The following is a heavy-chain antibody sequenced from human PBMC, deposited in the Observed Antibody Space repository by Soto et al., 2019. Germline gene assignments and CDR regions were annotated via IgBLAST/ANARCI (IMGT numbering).Heavy chain of an antibody. CDR1: GDTFSRYA. CDR3: AALGGYSHYYYYGMDV. D-gene: IGHD2-15*01. V-gene: IGHV1-69*13. J-gene: IGHJ6*02. Sequence: SLNVSCTASGDTFSRYAISWGRQAPGQGLEWMGGIIPIFGTANYAQKFQGRVTITADESTSTAYMELSSLRSEDTAVYYCAALGGYSHYYYYGMDVWGQGTTVTVSS. CDR2: IIPIFGTA.